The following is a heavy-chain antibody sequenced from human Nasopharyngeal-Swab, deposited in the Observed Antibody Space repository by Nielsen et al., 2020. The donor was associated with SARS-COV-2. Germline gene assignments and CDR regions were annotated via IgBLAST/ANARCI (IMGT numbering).Heavy chain of an antibody. CDR2: IYPDGNA. D-gene: IGHD5-18*01. J-gene: IGHJ6*02. Sequence: GESLKISCAASGFTVSSNYMSWVRQAPGKGLEWVSIIYPDGNAYYGGAVKGRFTNPRDNSKNTLYLQMNSLRAQDTALYYCARDNRLQLWLRYYGMDVWGQGTTVTVSS. CDR3: ARDNRLQLWLRYYGMDV. V-gene: IGHV3-66*01. CDR1: GFTVSSNY.